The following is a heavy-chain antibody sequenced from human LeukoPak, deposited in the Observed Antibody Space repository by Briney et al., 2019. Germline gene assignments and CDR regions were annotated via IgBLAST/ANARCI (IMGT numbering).Heavy chain of an antibody. CDR2: IYHSGST. V-gene: IGHV4-38-2*02. CDR1: GYSISSGYY. Sequence: SETLSLTCTVSGYSISSGYYWGWIRQPPGKGLEWIGSIYHSGSTYYNPSLKSRVTISVDTTKKQFSLKLSSVTAADTALYYIGGWLERDAFDIWGQGTMVTVSS. D-gene: IGHD1-1*01. J-gene: IGHJ3*02. CDR3: GGWLERDAFDI.